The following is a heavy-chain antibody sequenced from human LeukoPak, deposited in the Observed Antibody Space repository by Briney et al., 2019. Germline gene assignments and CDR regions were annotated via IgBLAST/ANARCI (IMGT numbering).Heavy chain of an antibody. CDR2: MYYSGST. J-gene: IGHJ5*02. Sequence: SETLSLTCTVSGGSISSGDYCWSWIRQPPGKGLEWIGYMYYSGSTYYNPSLKSRATISVDTSKNQFSLKLSSVTAADTAVYYCARPYYYDSRIDPWGQGTLVTVSS. CDR1: GGSISSGDYC. CDR3: ARPYYYDSRIDP. V-gene: IGHV4-30-4*01. D-gene: IGHD3-22*01.